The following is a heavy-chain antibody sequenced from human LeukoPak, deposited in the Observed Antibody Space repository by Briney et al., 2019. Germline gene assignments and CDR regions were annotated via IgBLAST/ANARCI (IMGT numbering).Heavy chain of an antibody. CDR1: GGSISSSSYY. V-gene: IGHV4-39*01. D-gene: IGHD6-19*01. J-gene: IGHJ4*02. CDR2: IYYSGST. CDR3: ARQYSSGRGDFDY. Sequence: PSETLSLTCTVSGGSISSSSYYWGWIRQPPGKGLEWIGSIYYSGSTYYSPSLKSRITISVDTSKNQFSLKISSVTAADTALYYCARQYSSGRGDFDYWGQGTLVTVSS.